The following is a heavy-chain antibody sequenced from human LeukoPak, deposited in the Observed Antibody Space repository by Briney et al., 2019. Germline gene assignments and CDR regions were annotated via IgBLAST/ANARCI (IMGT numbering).Heavy chain of an antibody. D-gene: IGHD3-22*01. CDR2: ISGSGGST. V-gene: IGHV3-23*01. Sequence: GGSLRLSCAASGFTFSSYAMSWVRQAPGKGLEWISAISGSGGSTYYADSVKGRFTISRDNSKNTLYLQMNSLRAEDTAVYYCAKAWGLLHDAFDIWGQGTMVTVSS. CDR3: AKAWGLLHDAFDI. J-gene: IGHJ3*02. CDR1: GFTFSSYA.